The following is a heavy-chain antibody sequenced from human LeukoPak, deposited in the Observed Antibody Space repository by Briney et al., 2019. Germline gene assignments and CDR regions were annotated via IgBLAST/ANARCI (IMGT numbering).Heavy chain of an antibody. J-gene: IGHJ4*02. Sequence: PGGSLRLSCAASGFTFSTYAMHWVRQAQGKGLEYVSAISSNGGSTYYANSVKGRFTISRDNSKNTLYLQMGSLRAEDMAVYYCARGAKGDLYDYWGQGTLVTVSS. CDR1: GFTFSTYA. CDR2: ISSNGGST. V-gene: IGHV3-64*01. CDR3: ARGAKGDLYDY. D-gene: IGHD2-21*01.